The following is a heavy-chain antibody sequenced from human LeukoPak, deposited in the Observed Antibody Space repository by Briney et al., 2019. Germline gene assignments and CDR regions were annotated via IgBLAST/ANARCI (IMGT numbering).Heavy chain of an antibody. CDR2: IYYSGST. CDR3: ARHDGDGYHPAY. D-gene: IGHD5-24*01. Sequence: PSEALSLTCTVYGGSISSSSYYWGWIRQSPGKGLEWIGSIYYSGSTYYNPSLKSRVTISVDTSKNQFSLKLSSVTAADTAVYYCARHDGDGYHPAYWGQGTLVTVSS. J-gene: IGHJ4*02. V-gene: IGHV4-39*01. CDR1: GGSISSSSYY.